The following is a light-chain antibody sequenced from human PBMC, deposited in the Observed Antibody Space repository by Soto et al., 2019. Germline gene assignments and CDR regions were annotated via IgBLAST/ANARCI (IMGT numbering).Light chain of an antibody. V-gene: IGKV1-27*01. Sequence: IQVTQSPSSLAAAGGGRVTITCRASQGISNYLAWYQQKPGKVPKLLIYAASTLPSGVPSRFSGSGSGTDFTLTISSLQPEDVATYYCQKYNSAPRTFGQGTKVDIK. J-gene: IGKJ1*01. CDR2: AAS. CDR3: QKYNSAPRT. CDR1: QGISNY.